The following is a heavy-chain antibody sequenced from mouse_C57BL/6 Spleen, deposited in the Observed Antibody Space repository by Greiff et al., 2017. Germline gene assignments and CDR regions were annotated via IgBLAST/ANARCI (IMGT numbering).Heavy chain of an antibody. CDR1: GYTFTGYW. Sequence: QVQLQQSGAELMKPGASVKLSCKATGYTFTGYWIEWVKQRPGHGLEWIGEILTGSGSTYYNEKFNSKATCPADTSANTAYMLLSSLTTGDSAIYYCARSVYGYDDEGIWFAYWGQGTLVTVSA. CDR2: ILTGSGST. CDR3: ARSVYGYDDEGIWFAY. J-gene: IGHJ3*01. D-gene: IGHD2-2*01. V-gene: IGHV1-9*01.